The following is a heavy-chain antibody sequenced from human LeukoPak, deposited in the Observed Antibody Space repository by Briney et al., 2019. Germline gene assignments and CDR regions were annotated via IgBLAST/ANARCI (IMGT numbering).Heavy chain of an antibody. J-gene: IGHJ4*02. CDR2: IKRDESEK. D-gene: IGHD1-26*01. V-gene: IGHV3-7*01. CDR1: GFGFSNYW. Sequence: GGSLRLSCAASGFGFSNYWMSWVRQAPGKGLEWVANIKRDESEKSYVDSVKGRFTISRDNGKNSLYLQMNSLRGEDTAVYYCARERRIVEKSFDYWGQGTLVTVSS. CDR3: ARERRIVEKSFDY.